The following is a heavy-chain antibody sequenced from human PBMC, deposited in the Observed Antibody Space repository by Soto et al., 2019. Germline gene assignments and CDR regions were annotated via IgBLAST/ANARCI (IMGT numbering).Heavy chain of an antibody. J-gene: IGHJ4*02. D-gene: IGHD3-22*01. V-gene: IGHV3-30-3*01. CDR2: VFNDESSI. CDR1: GSGFSALA. Sequence: GGSLRLSCTASGSGFSALAMHWIRQPPGKGLEWVAVVFNDESSISYADSVKGRFTISRDNSRNTLYLQMTSLRLEDTALYYCATGAAYYYDTSRYWGQGTLVTVSS. CDR3: ATGAAYYYDTSRY.